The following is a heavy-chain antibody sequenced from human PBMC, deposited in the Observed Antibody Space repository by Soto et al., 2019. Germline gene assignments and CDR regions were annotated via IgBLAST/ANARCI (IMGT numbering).Heavy chain of an antibody. J-gene: IGHJ4*02. V-gene: IGHV3-23*01. D-gene: IGHD6-13*01. Sequence: GGSLRLSCAASGFTFSSYAMSWVRRAPGKGLEWVSAISGSGGSTYYADSVKGRFTISRDNSKNTLYLQMNSLRAEDTAVYYCATQAGAAAHLYYFDYWGQGTLVTVSS. CDR1: GFTFSSYA. CDR3: ATQAGAAAHLYYFDY. CDR2: ISGSGGST.